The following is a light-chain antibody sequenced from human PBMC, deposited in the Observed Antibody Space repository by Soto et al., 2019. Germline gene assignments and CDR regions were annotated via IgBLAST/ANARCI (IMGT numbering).Light chain of an antibody. J-gene: IGKJ1*01. Sequence: EIVLTQSPGTLSLSPGERATLSCRASQSVSSSYLAWYQQKPGQAPSLLIYGASSRATGIPDRFSGSGSGTDFTLTISRLEPEDFAVYYCQQYGSSSETFGQGTKVDIK. CDR1: QSVSSSY. CDR2: GAS. V-gene: IGKV3-20*01. CDR3: QQYGSSSET.